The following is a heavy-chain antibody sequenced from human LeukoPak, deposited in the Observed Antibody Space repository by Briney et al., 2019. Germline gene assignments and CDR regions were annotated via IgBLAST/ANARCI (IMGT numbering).Heavy chain of an antibody. CDR1: VFTFSSYS. V-gene: IGHV3-21*01. CDR2: ISGTSNYI. J-gene: IGHJ4*02. D-gene: IGHD3-22*01. Sequence: GGSLRLSCAASVFTFSSYSMNWVRQAPGQGLEWVSSISGTSNYIFYANSVKGRFTISRDNAKNSLYLQMNSLRAEDTAVYYCSRSAYYDGSGNYYDYWGQGTLVTVSS. CDR3: SRSAYYDGSGNYYDY.